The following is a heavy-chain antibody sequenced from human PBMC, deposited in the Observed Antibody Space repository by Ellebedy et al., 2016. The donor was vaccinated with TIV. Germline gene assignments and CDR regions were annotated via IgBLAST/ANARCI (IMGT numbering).Heavy chain of an antibody. D-gene: IGHD4-23*01. CDR1: GGSISSYY. J-gene: IGHJ6*02. V-gene: IGHV4-59*01. CDR2: IYYSGST. CDR3: ARVGYGGNPKYYYYYYGMDV. Sequence: MPSETLSLTCTVSGGSISSYYWSWIRQPPGKGLEWIGYIYYSGSTNYNPSLKSRVTISVDTSKNQFSLKLSSVTAADTAVYYCARVGYGGNPKYYYYYYGMDVWGQGTTVTVSS.